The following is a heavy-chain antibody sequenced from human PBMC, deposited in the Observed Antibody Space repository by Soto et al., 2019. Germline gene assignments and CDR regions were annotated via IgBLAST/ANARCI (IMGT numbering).Heavy chain of an antibody. V-gene: IGHV4-59*11. CDR2: IYYTGST. D-gene: IGHD6-13*01. J-gene: IGHJ5*02. Sequence: PSETLSLTCTVSGGSINNHYWSWIRQPPGKGLEWIGYIYYTGSTNYNPSLKSRVTMSVDTSKNHFSLKLSSVTAADTAVHYCPREGVAYSSSCFNWFDPWGQRTLVTISS. CDR3: PREGVAYSSSCFNWFDP. CDR1: GGSINNHY.